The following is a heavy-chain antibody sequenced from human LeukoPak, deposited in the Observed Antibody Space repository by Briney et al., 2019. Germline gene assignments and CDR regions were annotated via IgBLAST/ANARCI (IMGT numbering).Heavy chain of an antibody. CDR3: AIGFNGGQQFDY. CDR2: INPNSGGT. CDR1: GGTFSSYA. D-gene: IGHD6-13*01. V-gene: IGHV1-2*06. Sequence: ASVKVSCKASGGTFSSYAISWVRQAPGQGLEWMGRINPNSGGTNYAQKFQGRVTMTRDTSISTAYMELRSLRSDDTAVYYCAIGFNGGQQFDYWGQGTLVTISS. J-gene: IGHJ4*02.